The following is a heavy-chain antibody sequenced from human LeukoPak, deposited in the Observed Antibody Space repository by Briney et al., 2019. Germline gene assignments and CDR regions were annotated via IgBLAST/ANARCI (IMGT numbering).Heavy chain of an antibody. V-gene: IGHV3-53*01. Sequence: PGGSLRLSCAASGFTVSSNYMSWVRQAPGKGLEWVSVIYSGGSTYYADSVKGRFTISRDNAKKSMFLQMNSLRAGDTAVYYCVRDGEFTGSYYGAAFDYWGQGTLVTVSS. D-gene: IGHD1-26*01. CDR1: GFTVSSNY. CDR2: IYSGGST. J-gene: IGHJ4*02. CDR3: VRDGEFTGSYYGAAFDY.